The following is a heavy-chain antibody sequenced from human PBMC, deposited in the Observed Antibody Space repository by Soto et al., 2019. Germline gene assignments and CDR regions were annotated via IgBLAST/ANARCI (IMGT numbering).Heavy chain of an antibody. CDR3: ARQVPPGYPSD. CDR2: INPTSEYT. D-gene: IGHD1-1*01. Sequence: GASVKVSCKASGYTFTSYDINWVRQAPGQGLEWVGWINPTSEYTAHAQKFQGRVTLTREISTATAYMELSSLTSEDTAVYFCARQVPPGYPSDWGPGTQVTVS. J-gene: IGHJ4*02. CDR1: GYTFTSYD. V-gene: IGHV1-8*01.